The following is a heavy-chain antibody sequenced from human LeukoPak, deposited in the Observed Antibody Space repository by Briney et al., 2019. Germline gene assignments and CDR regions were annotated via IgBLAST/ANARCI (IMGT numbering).Heavy chain of an antibody. J-gene: IGHJ4*02. CDR2: LYNDAFGSTT. CDR3: ARELGGGGLHYFDY. D-gene: IGHD3-16*01. CDR1: GFTFSNAW. Sequence: GGSLRLSCAASGFTFSNAWMSWVRQAPGKGLEWVSTLYNDAFGSTTYYADSVAGRFTISRDNSQNTLFLQMSSLTAEDTAMYYCARELGGGGLHYFDYWGRGTLVTVSS. V-gene: IGHV3-53*01.